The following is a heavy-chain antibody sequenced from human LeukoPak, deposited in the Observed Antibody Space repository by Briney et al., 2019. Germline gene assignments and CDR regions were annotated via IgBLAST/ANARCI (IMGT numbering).Heavy chain of an antibody. CDR3: ARDYGGSSPFDY. CDR1: GFTFSSYY. D-gene: IGHD4-23*01. CDR2: ISSSGSDI. V-gene: IGHV3-48*03. Sequence: GGSLRLSCAASGFTFSSYYMSWVRQAPGKGLEWVSYISSSGSDIYYADSVKGRFTISRDNAKNSLYLHMNSLRAEDTAVYYCARDYGGSSPFDYWGQGTLVTVSS. J-gene: IGHJ4*02.